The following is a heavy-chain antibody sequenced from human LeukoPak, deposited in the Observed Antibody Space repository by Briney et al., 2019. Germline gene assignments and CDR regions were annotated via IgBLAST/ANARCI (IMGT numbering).Heavy chain of an antibody. CDR2: IYPGDSDT. CDR1: GYSSTSYW. D-gene: IGHD6-13*01. CDR3: ARHLIAARAYYYMDV. Sequence: HGESLKISCKGSGYSSTSYWIGWVRQMPGKGLEWMGIIYPGDSDTRYSPSFQGQVTISADKSISTAYLQWSSLKASDTAMYYCARHLIAARAYYYMDVWGKGTTVTVSS. V-gene: IGHV5-51*01. J-gene: IGHJ6*03.